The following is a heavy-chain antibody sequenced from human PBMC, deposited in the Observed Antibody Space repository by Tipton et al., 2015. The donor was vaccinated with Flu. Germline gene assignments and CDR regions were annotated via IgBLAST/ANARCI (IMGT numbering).Heavy chain of an antibody. Sequence: GSLRLSCAASGFTVSTNYMNWVRQAPGKGLEWVSAIYSTGKTHYTDSVKGRFTISRDNSKNPLYLQMSSLRTEDTAVYYCASSAGRGSGWSLAGSYFDSWGQGTLVTVSS. CDR2: IYSTGKT. J-gene: IGHJ4*02. CDR3: ASSAGRGSGWSLAGSYFDS. D-gene: IGHD6-19*01. CDR1: GFTVSTNY. V-gene: IGHV3-53*01.